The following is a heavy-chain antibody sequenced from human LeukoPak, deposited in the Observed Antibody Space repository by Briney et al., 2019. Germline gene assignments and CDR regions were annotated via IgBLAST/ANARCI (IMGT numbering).Heavy chain of an antibody. Sequence: ASVKVSRKASGYTFTGHYMHWVRQAPGQGLEWMGWINPNSGGTNYAQKFQGGVTVTRDTSISTAYMELSRLRSDDTAVYYCASLSDSSGYYWLDYWGQGTLVIVSS. D-gene: IGHD3-22*01. J-gene: IGHJ4*02. CDR1: GYTFTGHY. CDR3: ASLSDSSGYYWLDY. CDR2: INPNSGGT. V-gene: IGHV1-2*02.